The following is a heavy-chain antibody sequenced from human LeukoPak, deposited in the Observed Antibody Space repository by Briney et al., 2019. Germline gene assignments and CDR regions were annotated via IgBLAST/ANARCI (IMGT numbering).Heavy chain of an antibody. CDR1: GYTFTSYD. CDR2: MNPNSGNT. CDR3: ATSYYGSGSYYSHAFDI. Sequence: ASVKVSCKASGYTFTSYDINWVRQATGQGLEWMGWMNPNSGNTGYAQKFQGRVTMTRNTSISTAYMELSSLRSEDTAVYYCATSYYGSGSYYSHAFDIWGQGTMVTVSS. V-gene: IGHV1-8*01. J-gene: IGHJ3*02. D-gene: IGHD3-10*01.